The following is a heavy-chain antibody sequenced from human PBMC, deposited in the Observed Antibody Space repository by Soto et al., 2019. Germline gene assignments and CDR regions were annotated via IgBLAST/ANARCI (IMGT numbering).Heavy chain of an antibody. Sequence: GGSLRLSCVGSGFTFTNYAMSWVRQAPGKGLEWVSIIRGSGENTFYSDSVRGRFTISRDNSKNTLYLQMNSLRAEDTAVYYCAKNRGSGSPYYYNVDVWGQGTTVTVSS. CDR3: AKNRGSGSPYYYNVDV. D-gene: IGHD3-10*01. J-gene: IGHJ6*02. CDR1: GFTFTNYA. CDR2: IRGSGENT. V-gene: IGHV3-23*01.